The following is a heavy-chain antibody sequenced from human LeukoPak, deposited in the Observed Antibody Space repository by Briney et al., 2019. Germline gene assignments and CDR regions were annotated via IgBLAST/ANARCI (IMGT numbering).Heavy chain of an antibody. CDR2: INPDGSSI. CDR3: VRAVFYYNANDF. J-gene: IGHJ4*02. D-gene: IGHD3-10*01. CDR1: RFTFSNYW. V-gene: IGHV3-74*01. Sequence: GGSLRLSCAASRFTFSNYWMHWVRQAPGKGLVWVSRINPDGSSITYADSVKGRFTISRDNVKNTVSLQMNSLRAEDTAAYFCVRAVFYYNANDFWGQGSLVTVSS.